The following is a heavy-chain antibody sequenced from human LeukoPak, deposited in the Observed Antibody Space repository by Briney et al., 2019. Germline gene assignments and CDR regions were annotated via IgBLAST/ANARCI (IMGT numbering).Heavy chain of an antibody. CDR1: GFTFSSFG. Sequence: GGTLRLSCAASGFTFSSFGVHWVRQAPGKGLEWVAVISYDGSNKYYADSVKGRFTISGDNSKHTLYLEMNSLRAEDTAVYYCARERERFLNLWGQGTLVTVSS. V-gene: IGHV3-30*04. CDR2: ISYDGSNK. CDR3: ARERERFLNL. J-gene: IGHJ5*02. D-gene: IGHD3-3*01.